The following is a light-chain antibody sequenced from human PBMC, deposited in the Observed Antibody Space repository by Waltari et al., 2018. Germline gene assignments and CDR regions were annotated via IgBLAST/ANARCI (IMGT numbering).Light chain of an antibody. J-gene: IGLJ3*02. CDR3: VLYMGSGIWV. V-gene: IGLV8-61*01. Sequence: QTVVTQEPSFSVSPGGTVTLTCGLSSGYVSTGHNPSWHQQTPGQAPRTLIYSTNTRSSGVPDRFSGSILGNKAALTITGAQADDESDYYCVLYMGSGIWVFGGGTKLTVL. CDR2: STN. CDR1: SGYVSTGHN.